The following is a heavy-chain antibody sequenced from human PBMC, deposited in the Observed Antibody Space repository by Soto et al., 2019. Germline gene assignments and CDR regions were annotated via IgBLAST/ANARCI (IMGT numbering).Heavy chain of an antibody. D-gene: IGHD3-10*01. V-gene: IGHV3-21*01. CDR2: ISSSSSYI. J-gene: IGHJ4*02. Sequence: GGSLRLSCAASGFSFSTYSMNLVRQAPGKGLEWVSSISSSSSYIYYADSVKGRFTISRDNAKNSLSLQINSLRAQDTAVYYCPKGVRGVTAPGYWGQGTLVTVSP. CDR1: GFSFSTYS. CDR3: PKGVRGVTAPGY.